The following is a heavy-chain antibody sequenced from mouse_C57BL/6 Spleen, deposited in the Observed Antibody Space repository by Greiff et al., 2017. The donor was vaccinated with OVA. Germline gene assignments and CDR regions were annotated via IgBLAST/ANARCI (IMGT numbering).Heavy chain of an antibody. D-gene: IGHD1-1*01. J-gene: IGHJ3*01. V-gene: IGHV1-64*01. CDR3: ARGDYYGSLFAY. CDR2: IHPNSGST. CDR1: GYTFTSYW. Sequence: QVQLQQPGAELVKPGASVKLSCKASGYTFTSYWMHWVKQRPGQGLEWIGMIHPNSGSTNYNEKFKSKATLTVDKSSSTAYMQLSSLTSEDSAVYYCARGDYYGSLFAYWGQGTLVSVSA.